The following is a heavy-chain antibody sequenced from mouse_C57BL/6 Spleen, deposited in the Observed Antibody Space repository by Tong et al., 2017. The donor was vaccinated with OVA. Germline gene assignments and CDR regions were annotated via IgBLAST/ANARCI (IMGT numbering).Heavy chain of an antibody. Sequence: EVQLKESGGGLMKPGGSLKLSCADSGFTFSSYAMSWVRQTPEKWLEWVATISDGGSYTYYPDNVKGRFTISRDNAKNNLYLQMSSLKSEDTARYYCASPTVVAGDWYFDVWATVTTVTFSS. V-gene: IGHV5-4*01. CDR1: GFTFSSYA. J-gene: IGHJ1*03. CDR2: ISDGGSYT. D-gene: IGHD1-1*01. CDR3: ASPTVVAGDWYFDV.